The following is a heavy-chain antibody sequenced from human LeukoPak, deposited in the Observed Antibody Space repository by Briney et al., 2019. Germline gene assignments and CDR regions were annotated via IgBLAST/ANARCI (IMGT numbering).Heavy chain of an antibody. J-gene: IGHJ4*02. V-gene: IGHV3-23*01. CDR2: ISGSGGST. D-gene: IGHD1-26*01. CDR1: GFTFSGYA. CDR3: AVLGATTSDY. Sequence: PGGSQRLSCAASGFTFSGYAMSWVRQAPGKGLEWVSAISGSGGSTYYADSVKGRFTISRDNSKNTLYLQMNSLRSEDTAVYYCAVLGATTSDYWGQGTLVTVSS.